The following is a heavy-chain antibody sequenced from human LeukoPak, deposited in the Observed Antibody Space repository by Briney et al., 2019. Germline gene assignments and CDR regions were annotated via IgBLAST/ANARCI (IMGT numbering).Heavy chain of an antibody. V-gene: IGHV6-1*01. D-gene: IGHD2-2*01. Sequence: SQTLSLTCAFSGDSVSSNSVTWNWIRQSPSRGLEWLGRTYYRSTWYNDYAVSVRGRITVNPDTSKNQFSLRLNSVTPEDTAVYYCARRLTQYDCFDPWGQGILVTVSS. J-gene: IGHJ5*02. CDR2: TYYRSTWYN. CDR3: ARRLTQYDCFDP. CDR1: GDSVSSNSVT.